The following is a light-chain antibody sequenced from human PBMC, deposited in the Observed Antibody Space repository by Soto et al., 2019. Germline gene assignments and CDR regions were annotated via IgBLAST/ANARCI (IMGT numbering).Light chain of an antibody. V-gene: IGKV1-5*01. J-gene: IGKJ1*01. CDR2: DAS. CDR1: QSIRSW. CDR3: QQYISYPRT. Sequence: DIQMTQSPSTLSASVGDRVTITCRASQSIRSWLAWYQQKPGKPPKVLLYDASRLQSGVPSRFSGSGSGTEFTLTISSLQPDDFATYYCQQYISYPRTFGQGTKVEIK.